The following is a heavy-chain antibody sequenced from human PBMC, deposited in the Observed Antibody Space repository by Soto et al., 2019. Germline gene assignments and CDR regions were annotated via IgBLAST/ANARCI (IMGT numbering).Heavy chain of an antibody. Sequence: GGSLRLSCAASGFTFSDYYMSWIRQAPWKGLEWVSYISSSGSTIYYADSVKGRFTISRDNAKNSLYLQMNSLRAEDTAVYYCARSGCSGGSCFIPWFDPWGQGTLVTVSS. CDR1: GFTFSDYY. D-gene: IGHD2-15*01. CDR2: ISSSGSTI. V-gene: IGHV3-11*01. CDR3: ARSGCSGGSCFIPWFDP. J-gene: IGHJ5*02.